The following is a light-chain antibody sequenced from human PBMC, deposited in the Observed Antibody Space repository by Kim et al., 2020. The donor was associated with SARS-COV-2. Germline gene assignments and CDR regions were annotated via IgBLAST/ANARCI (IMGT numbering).Light chain of an antibody. CDR2: RNN. Sequence: RPTATLTCTGNSNNVGNQGAAWLQQHQGHPPKLLSYRNNNRPSGISERFSASRSGDTASLTITGLQPEDEAVYYCAAWDSSLSAWVFGGGTQLTVL. CDR1: SNNVGNQG. CDR3: AAWDSSLSAWV. J-gene: IGLJ3*02. V-gene: IGLV10-54*01.